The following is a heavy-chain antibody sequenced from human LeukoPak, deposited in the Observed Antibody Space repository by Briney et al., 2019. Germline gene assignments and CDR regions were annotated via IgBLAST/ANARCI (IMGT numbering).Heavy chain of an antibody. CDR2: INSNSGDT. Sequence: ASVKVSCKASGYTFTGYYMHWVRQVPGQGLGWMGWINSNSGDTNYAQKFQGRVTMTRDTSISTAYMELSRLRSDDTAVYYCARDPTRGDLSVYWGQGTLVTVSS. D-gene: IGHD7-27*01. J-gene: IGHJ4*02. CDR3: ARDPTRGDLSVY. CDR1: GYTFTGYY. V-gene: IGHV1-2*02.